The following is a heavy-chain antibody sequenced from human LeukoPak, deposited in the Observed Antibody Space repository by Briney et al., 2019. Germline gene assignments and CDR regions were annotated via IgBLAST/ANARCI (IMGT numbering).Heavy chain of an antibody. CDR1: GFTFSNYG. CDR3: ARDSGYFDY. D-gene: IGHD3-10*01. V-gene: IGHV3-23*01. CDR2: ITGSGVST. Sequence: GGSLRLSCAASGFTFSNYGMSWVRQAPGKGLEWVSAITGSGVSTYYADSVKGRFTISRDNPKNTLYLQMNSLRAEDTAVYYCARDSGYFDYWGQGTLVTVSS. J-gene: IGHJ4*02.